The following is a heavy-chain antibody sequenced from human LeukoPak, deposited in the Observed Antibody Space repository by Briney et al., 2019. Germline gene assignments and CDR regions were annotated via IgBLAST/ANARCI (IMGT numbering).Heavy chain of an antibody. J-gene: IGHJ4*02. D-gene: IGHD3-22*01. CDR1: GFTFSSYS. V-gene: IGHV3-21*04. CDR3: AKELTMIVVVEGLFDY. Sequence: PGGSLRLSCAASGFTFSSYSMNWVRQAPGKGLEWVSSISSSSSYIYYADSVKGRFTISRDNAKNSLYLQMNSLRAEDTAVYYCAKELTMIVVVEGLFDYWGQGTLVTVSS. CDR2: ISSSSSYI.